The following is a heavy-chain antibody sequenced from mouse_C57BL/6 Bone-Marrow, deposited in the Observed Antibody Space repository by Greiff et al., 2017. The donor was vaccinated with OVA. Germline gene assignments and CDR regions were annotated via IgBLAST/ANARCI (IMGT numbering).Heavy chain of an antibody. D-gene: IGHD1-1*01. Sequence: QVQLQQSDAELVKPGASVKISCKVSGYTFTDHTIHWMKQRPEQGLEWIGYIYPRDGSTKYNEKFKGKATLTADKSSSTAYIQLNSLTSEDSAVYFCARWVYGSSSYWYFDVWGTGTTVTVSS. CDR1: GYTFTDHT. CDR3: ARWVYGSSSYWYFDV. CDR2: IYPRDGST. J-gene: IGHJ1*03. V-gene: IGHV1-78*01.